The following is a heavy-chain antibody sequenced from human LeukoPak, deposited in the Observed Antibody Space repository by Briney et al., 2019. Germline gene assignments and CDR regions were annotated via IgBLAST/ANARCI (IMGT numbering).Heavy chain of an antibody. CDR1: GGTFSSYA. CDR3: AEGYNWNYQGY. D-gene: IGHD1-7*01. J-gene: IGHJ4*02. V-gene: IGHV1-69*05. CDR2: IIPIFGTA. Sequence: SVKVSCKASGGTFSSYAISWVRQAPGQGLEWMGGIIPIFGTANHAQKFQGRVTITTDESTSTAYMELSSLRSEDTAVYYCAEGYNWNYQGYWGQGTLVTVSS.